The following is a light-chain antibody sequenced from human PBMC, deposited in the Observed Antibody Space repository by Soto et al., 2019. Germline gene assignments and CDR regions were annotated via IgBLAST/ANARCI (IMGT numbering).Light chain of an antibody. Sequence: EIVLTQSPGTLSLSPGERATLSCRASQSVSSSYLAWYQQKPGQAPRLLIYGASSRATGIPTRFSGSGSGTDFILTITSLEPEDVAVYYCQQRSDWPPSLTFGGGTKVDI. CDR3: QQRSDWPPSLT. J-gene: IGKJ4*01. CDR1: QSVSSSY. V-gene: IGKV3D-20*02. CDR2: GAS.